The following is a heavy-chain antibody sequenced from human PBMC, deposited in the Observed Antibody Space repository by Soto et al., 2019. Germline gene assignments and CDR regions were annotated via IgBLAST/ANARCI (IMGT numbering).Heavy chain of an antibody. D-gene: IGHD2-15*01. J-gene: IGHJ1*01. CDR1: GYIFTAYS. Sequence: QVQLVQSGAEVKKPGASVKVSCKASGYIFTAYSMHWVRQAPGQGLEWMGVVNPSGGSTNYAQKFQVRITMTRDTSTSTVYMDLSSLTPDDTAVYYCAREENCSDGICYSEYFQRWGQGTLVTVSS. CDR3: AREENCSDGICYSEYFQR. V-gene: IGHV1-46*01. CDR2: VNPSGGST.